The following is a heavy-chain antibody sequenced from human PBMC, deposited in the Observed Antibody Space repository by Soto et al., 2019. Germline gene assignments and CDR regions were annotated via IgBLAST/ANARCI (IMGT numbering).Heavy chain of an antibody. CDR3: STLAARRDFDY. CDR2: IIPIFGTA. D-gene: IGHD6-6*01. Sequence: QVQLVQSGAEVKKPGSSVKVSCKASGGTFSSYAISWVRQAPGQGLEWMGGIIPIFGTANYAQKFQGRVTITADESTSTAYMEPSSLRSEDTAVYYCSTLAARRDFDYWGQGTLVTVSS. J-gene: IGHJ4*02. CDR1: GGTFSSYA. V-gene: IGHV1-69*01.